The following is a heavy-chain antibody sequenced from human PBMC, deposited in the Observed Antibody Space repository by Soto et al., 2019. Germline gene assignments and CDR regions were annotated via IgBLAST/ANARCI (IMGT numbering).Heavy chain of an antibody. J-gene: IGHJ4*02. V-gene: IGHV3-23*01. D-gene: IGHD2-15*01. CDR2: ISGSGGST. Sequence: EVQLLESGGGLVQPGGSLRLSCAASGFTFSSYAMSWVRQAPGKGLEWVSAISGSGGSTYYADSVKGRFTISRDNSKNTLYLQMNSLRAECTAVYYCAKRDWSCWLPSDYWGQGTLVTVSS. CDR1: GFTFSSYA. CDR3: AKRDWSCWLPSDY.